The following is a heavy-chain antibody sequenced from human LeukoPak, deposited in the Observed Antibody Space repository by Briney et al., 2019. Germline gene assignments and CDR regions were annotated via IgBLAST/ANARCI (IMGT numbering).Heavy chain of an antibody. CDR2: IKQDGSEK. Sequence: GGSLRLSCAASGFTFSSYWMSWVRQAPGKGLEWVANIKQDGSEKYYVDSVKGRFTISRDNAKNSLYLQMNSLRAEDTAVYYCARDGDYYDSSGYYYRLIDYWGQGTLATVSS. CDR3: ARDGDYYDSSGYYYRLIDY. D-gene: IGHD3-22*01. CDR1: GFTFSSYW. J-gene: IGHJ4*02. V-gene: IGHV3-7*01.